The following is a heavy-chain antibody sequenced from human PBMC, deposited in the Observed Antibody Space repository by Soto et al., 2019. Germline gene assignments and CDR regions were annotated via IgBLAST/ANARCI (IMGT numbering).Heavy chain of an antibody. D-gene: IGHD3-22*01. CDR2: IDPSDSYT. CDR1: GYSFARYW. J-gene: IGHJ4*02. Sequence: GESLKISCKGSGYSFARYWISWVRQMPGKGLEWMGRIDPSDSYTNYSPSFQGHVTISADKSISTAYLQWSSLKASDTAMYYCARRTYDGSGYPSGFDDSGQGTLVTVSS. V-gene: IGHV5-10-1*01. CDR3: ARRTYDGSGYPSGFDD.